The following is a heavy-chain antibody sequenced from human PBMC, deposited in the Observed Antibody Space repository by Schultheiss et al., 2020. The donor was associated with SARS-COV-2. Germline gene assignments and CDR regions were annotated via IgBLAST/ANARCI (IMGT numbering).Heavy chain of an antibody. Sequence: GGSLRLSCAASGFTFSSYSMNWVRQAPGKGLEWVSSISSSSSYIYYADSVKGRFTISRDNAKNSLYLQMNSLRAEDTAVYYCARDPTMVRGVIALWDYYGMDVWGQGTTVTVSS. CDR3: ARDPTMVRGVIALWDYYGMDV. CDR2: ISSSSSYI. D-gene: IGHD3-10*01. V-gene: IGHV3-21*01. CDR1: GFTFSSYS. J-gene: IGHJ6*02.